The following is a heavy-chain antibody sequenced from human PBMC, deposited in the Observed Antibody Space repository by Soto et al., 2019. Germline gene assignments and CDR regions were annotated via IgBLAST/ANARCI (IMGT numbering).Heavy chain of an antibody. CDR1: GGTFSSYA. J-gene: IGHJ4*02. V-gene: IGHV1-69*13. Sequence: SVKVSCKASGGTFSSYAISWVRQAPGQGLEWMGGIIPIFGTSNYAQKFQGRVTITAADTAVYYCARAGSGSSWLWGNYFDYWGQGTLVTVSS. CDR2: IIPIFGTS. D-gene: IGHD6-13*01. CDR3: Y.